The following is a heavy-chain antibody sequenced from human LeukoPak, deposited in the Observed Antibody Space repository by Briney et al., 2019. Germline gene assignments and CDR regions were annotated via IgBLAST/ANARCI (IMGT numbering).Heavy chain of an antibody. D-gene: IGHD5-18*01. V-gene: IGHV3-30*02. CDR3: AKSRIQLWSYYYSDYMVI. Sequence: RGSPRDSCAASGFTFSSYGMHWVRQAPGKGLEWVAFIRYDGSNKYYADSVKGRFTISRDNSKNTLYLQMNSLRAEDTAVYYCAKSRIQLWSYYYSDYMVIWGEG. CDR2: IRYDGSNK. CDR1: GFTFSSYG. J-gene: IGHJ6*03.